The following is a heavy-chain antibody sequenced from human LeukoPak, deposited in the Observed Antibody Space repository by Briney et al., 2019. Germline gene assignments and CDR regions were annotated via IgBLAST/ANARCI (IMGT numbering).Heavy chain of an antibody. CDR3: ARDRGKSYSGYDY. Sequence: PSETLSLTCTVSGGSISGGGYYWSWIRQHPGKGLEWIGYIYYSGSTYYNPSLKSRVTISVDTSKNQFSLKLSSVTAADTAVYYCARDRGKSYSGYDYWGQGTLVTVSS. J-gene: IGHJ4*02. CDR2: IYYSGST. V-gene: IGHV4-31*03. CDR1: GGSISGGGYY. D-gene: IGHD5-12*01.